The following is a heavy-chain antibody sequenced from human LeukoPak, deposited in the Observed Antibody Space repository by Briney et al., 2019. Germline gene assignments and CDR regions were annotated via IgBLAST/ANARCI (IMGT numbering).Heavy chain of an antibody. CDR1: GGSISSGTYY. CDR3: ARESGYSYSDALDI. J-gene: IGHJ3*02. V-gene: IGHV4-61*02. D-gene: IGHD5-18*01. Sequence: SQTLSLTCSVSGGSISSGTYYWSWIRQPAGEGLEWIGRIFTSGTTNYNPSLKSRVTISIDTSKNQFSLKLSSVTAADTAVYYRARESGYSYSDALDIWGQGTMVTVS. CDR2: IFTSGTT.